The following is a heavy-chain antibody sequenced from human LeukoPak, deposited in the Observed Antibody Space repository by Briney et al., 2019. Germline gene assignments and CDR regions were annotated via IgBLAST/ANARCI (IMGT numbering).Heavy chain of an antibody. V-gene: IGHV3-48*03. CDR2: ISSSGSTI. CDR1: GFTFSSYE. J-gene: IGHJ4*02. CDR3: ARRYRSGWYD. Sequence: PGGSLRLSCAASGFTFSSYEMNWVRQAPGKGLEWVSYISSSGSTIYYADSVKGRFTISRDNAKNSLYLQMNSLRAEDTAVYYCARRYRSGWYDWGQGTLVTVSS. D-gene: IGHD6-19*01.